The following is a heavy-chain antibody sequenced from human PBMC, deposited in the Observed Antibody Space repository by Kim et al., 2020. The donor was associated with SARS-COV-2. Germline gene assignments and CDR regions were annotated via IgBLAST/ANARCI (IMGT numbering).Heavy chain of an antibody. V-gene: IGHV3-15*01. D-gene: IGHD2-21*02. Sequence: GGSLRLSCAASGFTFSNAWMSWVRQAPGKGLEWVGRIKSKTDGGTTDYAALVKGRFTISRDDSKNTLYLQMNSLKTEDTAVYYCTTDRFRCGSNCYYYYGMGVWGQGTTVTVSS. CDR3: TTDRFRCGSNCYYYYGMGV. CDR2: IKSKTDGGTT. J-gene: IGHJ6*02. CDR1: GFTFSNAW.